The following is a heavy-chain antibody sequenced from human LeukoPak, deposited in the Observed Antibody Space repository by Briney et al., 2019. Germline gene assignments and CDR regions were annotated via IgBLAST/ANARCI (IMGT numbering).Heavy chain of an antibody. CDR3: AREPRLYYYDSSGYYFNWFDP. Sequence: SQTLRLTCAVSGFTFSSYRMSWDCIRQSPSRGLEWLGRTYYRSKWYNDYAVSVKSRITINPDTSKNQFSLQLNSVTPEDTAVYYCAREPRLYYYDSSGYYFNWFDPWGQGTLVTVSS. J-gene: IGHJ5*02. V-gene: IGHV6-1*01. D-gene: IGHD3-22*01. CDR2: TYYRSKWYN. CDR1: GFTFSSYRMS.